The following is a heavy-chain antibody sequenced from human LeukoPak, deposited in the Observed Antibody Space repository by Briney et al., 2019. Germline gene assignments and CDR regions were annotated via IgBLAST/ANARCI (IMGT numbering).Heavy chain of an antibody. J-gene: IGHJ4*02. D-gene: IGHD6-13*01. CDR1: GYTFTGYY. CDR2: INPNRGGT. Sequence: ASVKVSCKASGYTFTGYYMHWVRQAPGQGLECMGKINPNRGGTNYAQKFQGRITMTSDTSITTAYMVLSRLRSDATAVYYCARVIAAAGTWWGYFDYWGQGTLVTVSS. V-gene: IGHV1-2*02. CDR3: ARVIAAAGTWWGYFDY.